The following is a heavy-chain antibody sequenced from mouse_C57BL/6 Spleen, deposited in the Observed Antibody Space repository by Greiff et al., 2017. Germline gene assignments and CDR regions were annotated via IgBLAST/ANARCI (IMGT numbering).Heavy chain of an antibody. V-gene: IGHV1-82*01. CDR3: ARSYGYDGYYFDY. Sequence: QVQLKESGPELVKPGASVKISCKASGYAFSSSWMNWVKQRPGQGLEWIGRIYPGDGDTNYNGKFKGKATLTADKSSSTAYMQLSSLTSEDSAVYVGARSYGYDGYYFDYWGQGTTLTVSS. J-gene: IGHJ2*01. CDR2: IYPGDGDT. CDR1: GYAFSSSW. D-gene: IGHD2-2*01.